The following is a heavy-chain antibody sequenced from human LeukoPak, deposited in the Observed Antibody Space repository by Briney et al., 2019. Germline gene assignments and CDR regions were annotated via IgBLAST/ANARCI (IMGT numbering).Heavy chain of an antibody. V-gene: IGHV4-34*01. Sequence: SETLSLTCAVYGVSFSGYYWSWIRQPPGKGLEWIGEINHSGSTNYNPSLKSRVTISVDTSKNQFSLKLSSVTAADTAVYYCARSPTGYYYYYGMDVWGQGTTVTVSS. CDR2: INHSGST. CDR3: ARSPTGYYYYYGMDV. CDR1: GVSFSGYY. J-gene: IGHJ6*02.